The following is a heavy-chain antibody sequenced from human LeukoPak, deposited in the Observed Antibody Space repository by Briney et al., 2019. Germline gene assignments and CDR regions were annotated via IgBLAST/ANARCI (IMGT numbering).Heavy chain of an antibody. CDR2: IIPILGIA. CDR1: GGTFISYT. V-gene: IGHV1-69*02. Sequence: ASVKVSCKASGGTFISYTISWVRQAPGQGLEWMGRIIPILGIANYAQKFQGRVTITADKSTSTAYMELSSLRSEDTAVYYCAPNYYDSSGYYYDYWGQGTLVTVSS. D-gene: IGHD3-22*01. CDR3: APNYYDSSGYYYDY. J-gene: IGHJ4*02.